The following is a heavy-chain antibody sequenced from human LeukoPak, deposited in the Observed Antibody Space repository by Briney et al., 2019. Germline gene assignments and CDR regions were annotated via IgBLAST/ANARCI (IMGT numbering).Heavy chain of an antibody. Sequence: GGSLRLSCAASGFTFSSYSMNWVRQAPGKGLEWVANIRQDGSVKYYVDSVKGRFTISRDNPKNSVYLQMNSLRAEDTAVYYCARHARQKRGFNYYYYYMDDWGKGTTVTISS. J-gene: IGHJ6*03. D-gene: IGHD1-1*01. V-gene: IGHV3-7*01. CDR3: ARHARQKRGFNYYYYYMDD. CDR2: IRQDGSVK. CDR1: GFTFSSYS.